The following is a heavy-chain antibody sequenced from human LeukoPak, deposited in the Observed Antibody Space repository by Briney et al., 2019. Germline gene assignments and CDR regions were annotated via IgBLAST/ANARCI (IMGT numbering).Heavy chain of an antibody. V-gene: IGHV3-30*18. CDR1: GFTFSSYG. CDR3: AKDGSWARGVIRYYFDY. Sequence: GRSLRLSCAASGFTFSSYGMHWVRQAPGKGLEWVAVISYDGSNKYYADSVKGRFTISRDNSKNTLYLQMNSLRAEDTAVYYCAKDGSWARGVIRYYFDYWGQGTLVTVSS. J-gene: IGHJ4*02. D-gene: IGHD3-10*01. CDR2: ISYDGSNK.